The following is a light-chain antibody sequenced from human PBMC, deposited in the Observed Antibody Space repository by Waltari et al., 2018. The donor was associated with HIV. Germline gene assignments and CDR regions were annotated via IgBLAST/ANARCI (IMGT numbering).Light chain of an antibody. CDR2: GAS. Sequence: EIVLTQSPGTLSLSPGERATLSCRASQSLSNNYLAWYQQKPGQAPRLLIYGASSRATGIPDRFSGSGSGTDFTLTISRLEPEDFAVYYCQQYNNWPPWTFGQGTKVEIK. CDR1: QSLSNNY. CDR3: QQYNNWPPWT. V-gene: IGKV3-20*01. J-gene: IGKJ1*01.